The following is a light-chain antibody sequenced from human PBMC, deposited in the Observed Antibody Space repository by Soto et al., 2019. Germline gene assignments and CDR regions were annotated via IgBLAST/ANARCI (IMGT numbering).Light chain of an antibody. V-gene: IGKV4-1*01. CDR3: QQYHSAPQS. J-gene: IGKJ1*01. CDR1: QSVLYSRYNKNY. Sequence: DIVMTQSPDSLAVSLGERATINCKSSQSVLYSRYNKNYLAWYKQKPGQPPKLLIYWASTRESGVPDRFSGSGSGTDFSLTVSSLQAEDVAFYYCQQYHSAPQSFGQGTKVEIK. CDR2: WAS.